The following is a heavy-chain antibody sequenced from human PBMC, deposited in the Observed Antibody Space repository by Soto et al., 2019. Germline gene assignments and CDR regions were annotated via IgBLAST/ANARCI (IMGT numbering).Heavy chain of an antibody. J-gene: IGHJ4*02. CDR1: GFSFSSYI. V-gene: IGHV3-21*01. D-gene: IGHD3-16*01. Sequence: NPGGSLRLSCAASGFSFSSYIMNWVGQAPGKGLEWVSSISSSSSYIYYADSVKGRFTISRDNAKNSLYLQMNSLRAEDTAVYYCARVPSSGGEGWWGQGTLVTVSS. CDR3: ARVPSSGGEGW. CDR2: ISSSSSYI.